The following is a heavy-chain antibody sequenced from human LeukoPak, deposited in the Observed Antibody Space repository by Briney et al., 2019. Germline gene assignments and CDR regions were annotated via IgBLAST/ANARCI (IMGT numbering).Heavy chain of an antibody. J-gene: IGHJ4*02. Sequence: ASLKVSCKASGYTFTRYGISWVRQAPGQGLEWMGWISAFNDNTNYAQKLQGRVTMTTDTSTSTAYMELRSLRFDDTAVYYCARVPYCSGGSCYFRSHFDYWGQGTLVTVSS. CDR3: ARVPYCSGGSCYFRSHFDY. CDR2: ISAFNDNT. D-gene: IGHD2-15*01. CDR1: GYTFTRYG. V-gene: IGHV1-18*01.